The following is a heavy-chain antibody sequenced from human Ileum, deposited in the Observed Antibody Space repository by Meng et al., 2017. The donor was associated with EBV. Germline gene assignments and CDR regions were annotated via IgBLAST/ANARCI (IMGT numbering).Heavy chain of an antibody. V-gene: IGHV1-3*01. CDR3: ARAGYDSSGYYPQPFDY. CDR2: INAGNGNT. CDR1: GYTLTSYA. D-gene: IGHD3-22*01. J-gene: IGHJ4*02. Sequence: QVQLVQSGAEVKKPXXSVKVXCKASGYTLTSYAMHRVRQAPGQRLEWMGWINAGNGNTKYSQRFQGRVTITRDTSASTAYMELSSLRSEDTTVYYCARAGYDSSGYYPQPFDYWGQGTLVTVSS.